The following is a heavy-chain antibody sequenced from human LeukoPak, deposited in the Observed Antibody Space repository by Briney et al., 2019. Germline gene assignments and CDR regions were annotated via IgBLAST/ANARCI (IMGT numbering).Heavy chain of an antibody. CDR1: GGTFSSYA. CDR2: IIPIFGTA. V-gene: IGHV1-69*01. D-gene: IGHD3-10*01. CDR3: AREALGSYADY. Sequence: GASVNVSCTASGGTFSSYAISWVRQAPGQGLEWMGGIIPIFGTANYAQKFQGRVTITADESTSTAYVELSSLRSEDTAVYYCAREALGSYADYWGQGTLVTVSS. J-gene: IGHJ4*03.